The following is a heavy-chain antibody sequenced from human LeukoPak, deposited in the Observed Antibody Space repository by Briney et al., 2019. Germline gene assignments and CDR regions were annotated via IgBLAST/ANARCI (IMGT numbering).Heavy chain of an antibody. D-gene: IGHD1-26*01. V-gene: IGHV3-30*04. CDR1: GFTFISYA. Sequence: GGSLRLSCSASGFTFISYAIHWVRQAPGEGLEWVAVTSFHGTDTFYADSVKGQFTISRDNAKNSLYLQMTSLRAEDTAVYYCARGSTSGSYRNWFDAWGQGTLVTVSS. CDR3: ARGSTSGSYRNWFDA. CDR2: TSFHGTDT. J-gene: IGHJ5*02.